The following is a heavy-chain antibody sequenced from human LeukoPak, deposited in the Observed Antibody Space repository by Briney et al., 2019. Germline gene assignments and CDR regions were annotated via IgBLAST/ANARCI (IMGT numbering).Heavy chain of an antibody. Sequence: GRSLRLSCVASGFPFRSYALAWVRLAARKGLECVSFISDESETTYSDSVKGRFTISRDNSKNTIFLQMESLRVEDSALYFCAKVDYWNAKNYFDSWGQGTLVTVSS. V-gene: IGHV3-23*01. J-gene: IGHJ4*02. CDR1: GFPFRSYA. CDR3: AKVDYWNAKNYFDS. D-gene: IGHD1-1*01. CDR2: ISDESETT.